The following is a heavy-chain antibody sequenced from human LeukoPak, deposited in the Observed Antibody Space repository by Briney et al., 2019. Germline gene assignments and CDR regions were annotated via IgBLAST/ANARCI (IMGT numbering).Heavy chain of an antibody. CDR3: AMLASQYLTSWFDY. CDR1: GFTFSSSA. J-gene: IGHJ4*02. Sequence: GRSLRLSCATSGFTFSSSAMGWVRQAPGKGLEWVSTINVGGGDTNYADSVKGRFTISRDNSKNTLYLQMHSPRAEDTAVYYCAMLASQYLTSWFDYWGQGTLVTVSS. V-gene: IGHV3-23*01. D-gene: IGHD2/OR15-2a*01. CDR2: INVGGGDT.